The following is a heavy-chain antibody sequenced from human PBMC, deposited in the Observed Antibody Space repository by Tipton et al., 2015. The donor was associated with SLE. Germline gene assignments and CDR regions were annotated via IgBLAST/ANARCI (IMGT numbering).Heavy chain of an antibody. J-gene: IGHJ3*02. CDR1: GGSFSGYY. CDR3: ARLDARRDAFDI. D-gene: IGHD1-1*01. CDR2: IYYSGST. V-gene: IGHV4-59*01. Sequence: LRLSCAVYGGSFSGYYWSWIRQPPGKGLEWIGYIYYSGSTNYNPSLKSRVTISVDTSKNQFSLKLSSVTAADTAVYYCARLDARRDAFDIWGQGTMVTVSS.